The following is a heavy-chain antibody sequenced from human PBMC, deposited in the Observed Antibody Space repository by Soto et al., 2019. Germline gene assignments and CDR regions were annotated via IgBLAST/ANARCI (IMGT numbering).Heavy chain of an antibody. J-gene: IGHJ5*02. Sequence: SETLSLTCTVSGGSISSYYWSWFRQPPGKGLEWIGYIYYSGSTNYNPSLESRVTISVDTSKNQFSLKLSSVTAADTAVYYCARGIVVVVAATPVYWFDPWGQGTLVTVSS. D-gene: IGHD2-15*01. CDR3: ARGIVVVVAATPVYWFDP. CDR2: IYYSGST. V-gene: IGHV4-59*01. CDR1: GGSISSYY.